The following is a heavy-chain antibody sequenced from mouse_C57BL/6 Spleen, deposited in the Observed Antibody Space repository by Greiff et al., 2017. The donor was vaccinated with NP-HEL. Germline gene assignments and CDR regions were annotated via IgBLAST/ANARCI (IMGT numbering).Heavy chain of an antibody. CDR2: IYPGSGST. CDR1: GYTFTSYW. V-gene: IGHV1-55*01. D-gene: IGHD1-1*01. J-gene: IGHJ3*01. CDR3: AREAYYYGSSYFAY. Sequence: QVQLQQPGAELVKPGASVKMSCKASGYTFTSYWITWVKQRPGQGLEWIGDIYPGSGSTNYNEKFKSKATLTVDTSSSTAYMQLSSLTSEDSAVYYCAREAYYYGSSYFAYWGQGTLVTVSA.